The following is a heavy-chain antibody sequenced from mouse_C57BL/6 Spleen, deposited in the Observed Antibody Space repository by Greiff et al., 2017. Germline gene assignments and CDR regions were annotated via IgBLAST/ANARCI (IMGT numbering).Heavy chain of an antibody. CDR2: IDPSDSET. CDR3: ARLDYGSSYWYFDV. V-gene: IGHV1-52*01. D-gene: IGHD1-1*01. Sequence: QGLEWIGNIDPSDSETHYNQKFKDKATLTVDKSSSTAYMQLSSLTSEDSAVYYCARLDYGSSYWYFDVWGTGTTVTVSS. J-gene: IGHJ1*03.